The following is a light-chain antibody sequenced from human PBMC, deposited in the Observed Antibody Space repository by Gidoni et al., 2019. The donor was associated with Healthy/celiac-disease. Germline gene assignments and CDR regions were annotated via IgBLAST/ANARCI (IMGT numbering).Light chain of an antibody. V-gene: IGLV1-40*01. CDR3: QSYDSSLSAQDVV. Sequence: QSVLTQPPSVSGAPGQRVTIPCTGSSSNIGAGYDVHWYQQLPGTAPKLLIYGNSNRPSGVPDRFSGSKSGTSASLAITGLQAEDEADYYCQSYDSSLSAQDVVFGGGTKLTVL. CDR1: SSNIGAGYD. CDR2: GNS. J-gene: IGLJ2*01.